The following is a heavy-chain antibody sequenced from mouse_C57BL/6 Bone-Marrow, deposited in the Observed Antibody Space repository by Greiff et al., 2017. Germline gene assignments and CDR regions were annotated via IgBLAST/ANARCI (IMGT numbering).Heavy chain of an antibody. V-gene: IGHV7-3*01. CDR3: ARFDYYGSSYGYWYFDV. CDR2: IRNKANGYTT. CDR1: GFTFTDYY. D-gene: IGHD1-1*01. Sequence: DVMLVESGGGLVQPGGSLSLSCAASGFTFTDYYTSWVRQPPGKALEWLGFIRNKANGYTTEYSASVKGRFTISRDTSQSIIYLQMNSLRAEDSATYYCARFDYYGSSYGYWYFDVWGTGTTVTVSS. J-gene: IGHJ1*03.